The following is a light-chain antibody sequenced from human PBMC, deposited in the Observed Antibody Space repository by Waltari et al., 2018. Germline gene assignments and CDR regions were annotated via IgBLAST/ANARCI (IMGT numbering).Light chain of an antibody. CDR3: CSYAGNYIWV. J-gene: IGLJ3*02. V-gene: IGLV2-23*02. CDR2: DVS. Sequence: QSALTQPASVSGSPGQSVTISCTGASSDIGRFDIVSLYQQHPGNAPKPIICDVSKRPSGVSARFSGSKSGDTASLTISGLQFEDEADYYCCSYAGNYIWVFGGGTRLTVL. CDR1: SSDIGRFDI.